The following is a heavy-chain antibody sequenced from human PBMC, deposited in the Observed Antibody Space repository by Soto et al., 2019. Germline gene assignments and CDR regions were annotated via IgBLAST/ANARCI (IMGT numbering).Heavy chain of an antibody. V-gene: IGHV5-10-1*01. D-gene: IGHD2-15*01. CDR1: GYSFTTYW. J-gene: IGHJ5*02. CDR3: APHDARVDRRWFDP. Sequence: PGESLKISCKGSGYSFTTYWISWVRQMPGKGLEWMGRIDPTDSDTYYSPSFQGHVTFSADKSISTVYLQWSSLKASDTAMYYCAPHDARVDRRWFDPWGQGTLVTVSS. CDR2: IDPTDSDT.